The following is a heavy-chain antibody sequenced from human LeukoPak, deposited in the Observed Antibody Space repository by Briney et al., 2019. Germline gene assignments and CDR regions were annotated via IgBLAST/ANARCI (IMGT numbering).Heavy chain of an antibody. J-gene: IGHJ6*02. CDR1: GFTFSSYA. V-gene: IGHV3-30-3*01. D-gene: IGHD3-10*01. CDR2: ISYDGSNK. CDR3: ARDSVPHYYYYGMDV. Sequence: PGRSLRLSCAASGFTFSSYAMHWVRQAPGKGLEWVAVISYDGSNKYCADSVKGRFTISRDNSKNTLYLQMNSLRAEDTAVYYCARDSVPHYYYYGMDVWGQGTTVTVSS.